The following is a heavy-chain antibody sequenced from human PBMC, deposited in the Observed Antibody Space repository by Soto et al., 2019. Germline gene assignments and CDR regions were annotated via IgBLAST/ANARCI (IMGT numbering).Heavy chain of an antibody. CDR2: INENSGSL. D-gene: IGHD1-1*01. J-gene: IGHJ4*02. V-gene: IGHV3-9*01. CDR3: AKDAHWSLDF. CDR1: GFTFGDYA. Sequence: EVQLVESGGNLVQPGRSLRLSCAASGFTFGDYAMHWVRQAPGKGLEWISSINENSGSLDYADSVKGRFTISRDNAKNYLYLQMNSLRIEDTARDYCAKDAHWSLDFWGQGTLVTVSS.